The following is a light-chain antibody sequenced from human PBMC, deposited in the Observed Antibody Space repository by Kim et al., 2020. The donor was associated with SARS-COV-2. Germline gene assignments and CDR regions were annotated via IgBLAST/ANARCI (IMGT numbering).Light chain of an antibody. V-gene: IGKV3-15*01. CDR2: GAS. CDR3: QQYNNWPYT. CDR1: QGVSSN. J-gene: IGKJ2*01. Sequence: EIVMTQSPATLSVSPGERATLSCRASQGVSSNLAWYQQKLGQAPRLLIYGASTGATGIPARFSGSGSGTEFTLTISSLQSEDFAVYYCQQYNNWPYTFGQGPSWRS.